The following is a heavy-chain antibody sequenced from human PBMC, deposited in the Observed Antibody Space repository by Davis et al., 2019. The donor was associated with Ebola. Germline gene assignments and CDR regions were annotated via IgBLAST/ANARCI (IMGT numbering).Heavy chain of an antibody. V-gene: IGHV4-31*11. CDR3: ARGEESILYYYYYGMDV. J-gene: IGHJ6*02. D-gene: IGHD3-9*01. CDR1: GGSISSGANY. CDR2: IYSSGST. Sequence: SETLSLTCAVSGGSISSGANYWSWIRQHPGKGLEWIGYIYSSGSTHYNPSLTSRVIMSLDTSKNHFSLKLSSVTAADTAVYYCARGEESILYYYYYGMDVWGQGTTVTVSS.